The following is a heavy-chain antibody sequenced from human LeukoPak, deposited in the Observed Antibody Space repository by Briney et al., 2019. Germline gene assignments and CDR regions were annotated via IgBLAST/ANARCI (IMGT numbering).Heavy chain of an antibody. J-gene: IGHJ4*02. CDR1: GYTFTNYG. Sequence: GASVKVSCKASGYTFTNYGITWVRQAPGQGLEWMGWISTHNGDTNYAQNLQGRVTMTTDTSTSTAYVELRSLRSDDTAVYYCARGRGSTSRYWGQGTLVTVSS. D-gene: IGHD5-12*01. CDR3: ARGRGSTSRY. CDR2: ISTHNGDT. V-gene: IGHV1-18*01.